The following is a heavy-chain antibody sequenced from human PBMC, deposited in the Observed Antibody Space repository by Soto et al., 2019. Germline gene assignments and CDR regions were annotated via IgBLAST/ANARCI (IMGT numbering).Heavy chain of an antibody. J-gene: IGHJ6*02. CDR1: GGSFSGYY. CDR2: INHSGST. V-gene: IGHV4-34*01. Sequence: PSETLSLTCAVYGGSFSGYYWSWIRQPPGKGLEWIGEINHSGSTNYNPSLKSRVTISVDTSKNQFSLKLSSVTAADTAVYYCARSRVRGVNRYYYYYGMDVWGQGTTVTV. D-gene: IGHD3-10*01. CDR3: ARSRVRGVNRYYYYYGMDV.